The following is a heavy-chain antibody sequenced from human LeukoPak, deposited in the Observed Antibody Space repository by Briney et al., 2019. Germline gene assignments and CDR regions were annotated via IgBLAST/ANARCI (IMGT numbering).Heavy chain of an antibody. CDR1: GFTFSSYA. Sequence: PGRSLRLSCAASGFTFSSYAMHWVRQAPGKGLEWVAVISFDGNNKYYADSVKGRFTISRDNSKNTLYLQMNSLRAEDTAVYYCARDPEWAAAGTGYYYYGMDVWGQGTTVTVSS. CDR3: ARDPEWAAAGTGYYYYGMDV. J-gene: IGHJ6*02. V-gene: IGHV3-30-3*01. CDR2: ISFDGNNK. D-gene: IGHD6-13*01.